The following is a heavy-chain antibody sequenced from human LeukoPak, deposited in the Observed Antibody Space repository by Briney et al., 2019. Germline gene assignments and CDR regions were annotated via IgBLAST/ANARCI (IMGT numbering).Heavy chain of an antibody. CDR3: ARLGSSWYQDYYYMDV. J-gene: IGHJ6*03. CDR2: ISSSGSTI. V-gene: IGHV3-48*03. CDR1: GFTFSSYE. Sequence: PGGSLRLSCAASGFTFSSYEMNWVRQAPGKRLEWVSYISSSGSTIYYADSVKGQFTISRDNAKNSLYLQMNSLRAEDTAVYYCARLGSSWYQDYYYMDVWGKGTTVTVSS. D-gene: IGHD6-13*01.